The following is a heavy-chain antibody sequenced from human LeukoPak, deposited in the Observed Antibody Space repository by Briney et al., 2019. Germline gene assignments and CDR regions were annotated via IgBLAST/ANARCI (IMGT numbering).Heavy chain of an antibody. CDR3: ARGVWFGELFYFDY. V-gene: IGHV4-59*08. CDR1: GGSISSYY. CDR2: IYYSGST. D-gene: IGHD3-10*01. Sequence: PSETLSLTCTVSGGSISSYYWSWIRQPPGKGLEWTGYIYYSGSTNYNPSLKSRVTISVDTSKNQFSLKLSSVTAADTAVYYCARGVWFGELFYFDYWGQGTLVTVSS. J-gene: IGHJ4*02.